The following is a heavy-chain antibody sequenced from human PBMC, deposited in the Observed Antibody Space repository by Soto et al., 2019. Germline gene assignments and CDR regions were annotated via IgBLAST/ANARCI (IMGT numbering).Heavy chain of an antibody. V-gene: IGHV3-30-3*01. CDR3: ASDRGYSSRWYAGGYYFDY. CDR1: GFTFSSYA. J-gene: IGHJ4*02. Sequence: QVQLVESGGGVVQPGRSLRLSCVASGFTFSSYAMHWVRQAPGKGLEWVAVISYDGSNKYYADSVKGRFTISRDNSKNTLYLQMYSLRAEDTAVYFCASDRGYSSRWYAGGYYFDYWGQGTLVTVSS. CDR2: ISYDGSNK. D-gene: IGHD6-19*01.